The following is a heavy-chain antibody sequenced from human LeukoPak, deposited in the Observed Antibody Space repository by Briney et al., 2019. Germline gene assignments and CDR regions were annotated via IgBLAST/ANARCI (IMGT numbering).Heavy chain of an antibody. CDR3: ASTSYDFWSGPNFDY. V-gene: IGHV3-30*04. Sequence: PGGSLRLSCAASGFTFSSYAMHWVRQAPGKGLEWVAVISYDGSNKYYADSVKGRFTISRDNSKNTLYLQMNSLRAEDTAVYYCASTSYDFWSGPNFDYWGQGTLVTVSS. D-gene: IGHD3-3*01. J-gene: IGHJ4*02. CDR1: GFTFSSYA. CDR2: ISYDGSNK.